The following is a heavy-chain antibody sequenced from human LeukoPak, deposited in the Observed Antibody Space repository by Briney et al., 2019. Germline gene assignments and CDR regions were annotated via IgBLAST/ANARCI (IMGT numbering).Heavy chain of an antibody. D-gene: IGHD4-17*01. CDR1: GFTFSSYS. CDR3: ARAPLYGDYSGNAFDI. CDR2: ISSSTSYI. J-gene: IGHJ3*02. V-gene: IGHV3-21*01. Sequence: GGSLRLSCAASGFTFSSYSMNWIRQAPGKGLEWVSSISSSTSYIYYADSVKGRFTISKDNAKNSLYLQMNSLRAEDTAVYYCARAPLYGDYSGNAFDIWGQGTMVTVSS.